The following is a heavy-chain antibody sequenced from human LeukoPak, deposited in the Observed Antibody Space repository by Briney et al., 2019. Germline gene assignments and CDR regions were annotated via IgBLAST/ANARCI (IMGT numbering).Heavy chain of an antibody. CDR1: GGSFSGYY. CDR3: ARGYYGSGSYHWFDP. J-gene: IGHJ5*02. CDR2: INHSGST. D-gene: IGHD3-10*01. Sequence: SETLSLTCAVYGGSFSGYYWSWIRQPPGKGLEWIGEINHSGSTNYNPSLKSRVTISVDTSKNQFSLKLSSVTAADTAVYYCARGYYGSGSYHWFDPRGQGTLVTVSS. V-gene: IGHV4-34*01.